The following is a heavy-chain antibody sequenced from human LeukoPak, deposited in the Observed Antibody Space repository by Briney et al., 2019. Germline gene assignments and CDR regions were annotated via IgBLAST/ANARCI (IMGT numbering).Heavy chain of an antibody. V-gene: IGHV3-48*03. CDR2: ISSRGITI. CDR3: AREAAADYFDY. J-gene: IGHJ4*02. CDR1: GFTFSSYE. D-gene: IGHD6-13*01. Sequence: PGGSLRLSCAASGFTFSSYEMNWVRHAPGKGLVCVSYISSRGITIYYADSVKGRFTISRDNAKNSLYLQMNSLRAEDTAVYYCAREAAADYFDYWGQGTLVTVSS.